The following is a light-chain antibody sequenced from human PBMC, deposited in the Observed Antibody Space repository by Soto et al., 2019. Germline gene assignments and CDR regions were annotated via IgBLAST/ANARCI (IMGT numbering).Light chain of an antibody. J-gene: IGLJ2*01. V-gene: IGLV2-14*01. Sequence: QSALTQPASVSGSSGQSITISCTGTSSDVGGYNYVSWHQQHPGKAPKLMIYEVSNRPSGVSNRFSGSKSGNTASLTISGLQAEDEADYYCSSYTSSSTGVVFGGGTKLTV. CDR2: EVS. CDR1: SSDVGGYNY. CDR3: SSYTSSSTGVV.